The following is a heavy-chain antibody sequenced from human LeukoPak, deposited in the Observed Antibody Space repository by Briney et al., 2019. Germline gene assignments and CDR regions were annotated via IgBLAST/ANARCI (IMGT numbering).Heavy chain of an antibody. CDR1: GFTFRSNY. V-gene: IGHV3-66*01. J-gene: IGHJ5*02. CDR3: ARKWELET. CDR2: IYSGGTT. D-gene: IGHD1-26*01. Sequence: GGSLRLSCAASGFTFRSNYMSWVRQAPGKGLEWVSIIYSGGTTYYTDSVKGRFIISRDNSKNTLYLQMNSLRAEDTAVYYCARKWELETWGQGTLVTVSS.